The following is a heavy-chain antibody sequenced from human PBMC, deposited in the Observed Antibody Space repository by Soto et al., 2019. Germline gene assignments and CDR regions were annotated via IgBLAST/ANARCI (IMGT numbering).Heavy chain of an antibody. CDR3: TTGLTYFYYALDV. CDR2: IKSKTDDGTT. J-gene: IGHJ6*02. CDR1: GFTFKNAW. V-gene: IGHV3-15*01. Sequence: PGGSLRLSCAASGFTFKNAWMSWVRQAPGKGLEWVGRIKSKTDDGTTDYAAPVKGRFTISRDDSKNTLILQMNSLKTEDTALYYCTTGLTYFYYALDVWGQGTTVTVSS. D-gene: IGHD3-10*01.